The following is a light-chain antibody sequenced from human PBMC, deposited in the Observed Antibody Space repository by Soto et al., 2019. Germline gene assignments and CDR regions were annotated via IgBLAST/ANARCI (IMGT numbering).Light chain of an antibody. J-gene: IGKJ1*01. Sequence: EIVLTQSPGTLSLSPGERATLSCRASQSVSSSYLAWYQQKPGQAPRLLIYGASSRVTGIPDRFSGSGSGTDFTLTISRLEPEDFAVYYCQQYGSSRRTFGQGTKVDIK. CDR2: GAS. CDR3: QQYGSSRRT. V-gene: IGKV3-20*01. CDR1: QSVSSSY.